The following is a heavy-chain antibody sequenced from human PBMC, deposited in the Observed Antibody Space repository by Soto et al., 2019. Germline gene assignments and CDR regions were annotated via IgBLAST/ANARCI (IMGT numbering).Heavy chain of an antibody. D-gene: IGHD3-10*01. CDR1: GGSISSGDHY. CDR3: ARLASTRGDSFDI. V-gene: IGHV4-30-4*01. J-gene: IGHJ3*02. CDR2: IYYTGST. Sequence: QVQLQESGPGLVKPSQTLSLTCTVSGGSISSGDHYWSWIRQPPGRGLEWIAYIYYTGSTYYNPSLNSRLISSLDTSKNQFSLRLSSVTAADTAVYFCARLASTRGDSFDIWGQGTMVTVSS.